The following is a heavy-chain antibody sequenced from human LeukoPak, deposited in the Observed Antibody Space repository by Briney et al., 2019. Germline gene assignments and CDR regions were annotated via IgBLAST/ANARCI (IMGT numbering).Heavy chain of an antibody. D-gene: IGHD6-13*01. CDR2: ISIYNGDT. CDR1: GYTFSTFG. CDR3: ARKGSWYVSDAFDI. Sequence: LGASVKVSCTASGYTFSTFGITWVRQAPGQGLEWMGWISIYNGDTHFAPRLQGRVSLTTDTSTNTAYMEVRSLRSDDTAVYYCARKGSWYVSDAFDIWGQGTMVTVSS. J-gene: IGHJ3*02. V-gene: IGHV1-18*01.